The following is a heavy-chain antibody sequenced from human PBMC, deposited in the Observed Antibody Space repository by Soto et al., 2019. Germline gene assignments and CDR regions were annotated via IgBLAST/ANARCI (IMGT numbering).Heavy chain of an antibody. CDR3: ARVGTIFGVVNWFDP. CDR2: INPNSGGT. V-gene: IGHV1-2*02. Sequence: ASVKVSCKASGYTFTGYYMHWVRQAPGQGLEWMGWINPNSGGTNYAQKFQGRVTMTRDTSISTAYMELSRLRSDDTAVYYCARVGTIFGVVNWFDPWGQGTLVTVSS. CDR1: GYTFTGYY. J-gene: IGHJ5*02. D-gene: IGHD3-3*01.